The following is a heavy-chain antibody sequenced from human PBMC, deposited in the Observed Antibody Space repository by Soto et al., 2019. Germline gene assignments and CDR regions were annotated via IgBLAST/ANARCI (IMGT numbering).Heavy chain of an antibody. Sequence: QVQLVQSGAEVKKPGASVKVSCKASGYTFTNYGISWVRQAPGQGLEWMGWISAYNGNTNYAQKXXXXXXXXXXXXXSXXXXXXXXXXXXDTAVXXXXXDSPPVDYWGQGTLVTVSS. CDR2: ISAYNGNT. J-gene: IGHJ4*02. V-gene: IGHV1-18*01. CDR1: GYTFTNYG. CDR3: XXDSPPVDY.